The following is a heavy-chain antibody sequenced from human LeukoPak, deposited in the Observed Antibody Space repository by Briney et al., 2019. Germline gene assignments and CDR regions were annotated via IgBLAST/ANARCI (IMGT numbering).Heavy chain of an antibody. Sequence: GGSLRLSCAASGFTFDDYGMSWVRQAPGKGLEWVSGINWNGGSTGYADSVKGRFTISRDNAKDSLYLQMNSLRAEDTALYYCARDRGDGYSGYGINWGQGTLVTVSS. CDR3: ARDRGDGYSGYGIN. J-gene: IGHJ4*02. V-gene: IGHV3-20*04. D-gene: IGHD5-12*01. CDR1: GFTFDDYG. CDR2: INWNGGST.